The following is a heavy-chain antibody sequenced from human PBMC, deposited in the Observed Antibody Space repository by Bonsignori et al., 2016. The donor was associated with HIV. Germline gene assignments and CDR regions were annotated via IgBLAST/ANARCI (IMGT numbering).Heavy chain of an antibody. J-gene: IGHJ4*02. Sequence: VQLRASGPGRVKPSETLSLVCSVSGDSMNNYFWTWIRQPAGRRLEWIGRVYSNGIVEYNPSLESRVTISLDTSENQFSLRLSSVTAADTAIYYCARLDYWGQGILVTVSS. CDR2: VYSNGIV. CDR3: ARLDY. V-gene: IGHV4-4*07. D-gene: IGHD1-1*01. CDR1: GDSMNNYF.